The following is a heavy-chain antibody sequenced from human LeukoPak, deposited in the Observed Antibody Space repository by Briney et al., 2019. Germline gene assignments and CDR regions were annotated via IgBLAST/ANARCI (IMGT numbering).Heavy chain of an antibody. V-gene: IGHV3-30*02. CDR1: GFTFSSYA. CDR3: AKSGSSIAVAGTFFIDY. Sequence: GGSLRLSCAASGFTFSSYAMHWVRQAPGKGLEWVAFIRYDGSNKYYADSVKGRFTISRDNSKNTLYLQMNSLRAEGTAVYYCAKSGSSIAVAGTFFIDYWGQGTLVTVSS. J-gene: IGHJ4*02. D-gene: IGHD6-19*01. CDR2: IRYDGSNK.